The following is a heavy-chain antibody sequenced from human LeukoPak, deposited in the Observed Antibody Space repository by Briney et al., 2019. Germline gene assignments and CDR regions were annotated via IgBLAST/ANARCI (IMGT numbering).Heavy chain of an antibody. CDR1: GFTFRRYS. CDR3: AREFSTVGNFDY. CDR2: IYFTGNYI. Sequence: PGGSLRLSCVTSGFTFRRYSMRWVRQAPGKGLEWVSSIYFTGNYISYADSVKGRFTISRDNAKNSLYLQMNSLRAEDTAVYYCAREFSTVGNFDYWGQGTLVAVSS. J-gene: IGHJ4*02. V-gene: IGHV3-21*01. D-gene: IGHD3-3*02.